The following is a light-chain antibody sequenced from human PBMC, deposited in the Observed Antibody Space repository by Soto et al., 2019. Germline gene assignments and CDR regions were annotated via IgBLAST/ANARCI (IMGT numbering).Light chain of an antibody. CDR3: QQYDNLPIT. V-gene: IGKV1-33*01. CDR1: QDISNY. J-gene: IGKJ5*01. CDR2: DAS. Sequence: DIQMTQSPSSLSASVGDRVTITCQASQDISNYLNWYQQKPGKAPKLLIYDASNLETGVPSRFSGSGSGTAFTFTISSLQTEDIATYYCQQYDNLPITFGQGTRLEIK.